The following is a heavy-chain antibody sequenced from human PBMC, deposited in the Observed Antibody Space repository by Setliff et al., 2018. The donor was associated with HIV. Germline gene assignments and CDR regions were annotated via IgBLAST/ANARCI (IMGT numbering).Heavy chain of an antibody. V-gene: IGHV4-4*07. D-gene: IGHD3-16*01. Sequence: SETLSLTCTVSGGSISNYYWSWIRQPAGKGLEWIGRIQTSGSTYYDPSLRSRVTMSIDRSKNQFSLKLTFMTAADTAVYYCARGGPASPNWFDPWGQGTLVTVSS. CDR2: IQTSGST. CDR3: ARGGPASPNWFDP. CDR1: GGSISNYY. J-gene: IGHJ5*02.